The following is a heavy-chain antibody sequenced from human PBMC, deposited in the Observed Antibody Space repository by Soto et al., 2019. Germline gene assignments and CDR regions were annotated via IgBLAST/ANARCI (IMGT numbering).Heavy chain of an antibody. CDR1: GYTFTSYD. V-gene: IGHV1-8*01. D-gene: IGHD4-4*01. J-gene: IGHJ2*01. CDR2: MNTHGNT. CDR3: ARRTVAYWYFDL. Sequence: QEQLVQSGAEVKKPGASVKVSCRASGYTFTSYDINWLRQATGQALEYMGWMNTHGNTGYAQKFQGRVTMTRDTSTGTAYMELSSLTSEDTGVYYCARRTVAYWYFDLWGRGTLVTVSS.